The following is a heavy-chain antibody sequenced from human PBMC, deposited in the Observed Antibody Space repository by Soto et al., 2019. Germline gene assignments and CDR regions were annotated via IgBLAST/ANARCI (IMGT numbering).Heavy chain of an antibody. Sequence: EVQLLESGGGLVQPGESLRLSCVASGFTFSGNAMTWVRQAPGKGLQWVSGISAGGTTYYADSAKGRFTITRDNSKNTLYLQMNSLRADDTAVYYCAKDPLTRGWFDPWGQGTLVTVSS. CDR3: AKDPLTRGWFDP. V-gene: IGHV3-23*01. CDR2: ISAGGTT. J-gene: IGHJ5*02. CDR1: GFTFSGNA.